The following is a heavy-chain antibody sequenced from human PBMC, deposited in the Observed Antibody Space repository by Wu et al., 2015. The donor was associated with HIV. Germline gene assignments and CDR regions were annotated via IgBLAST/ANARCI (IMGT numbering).Heavy chain of an antibody. V-gene: IGHV1-2*02. CDR1: GYTFTGYY. J-gene: IGHJ5*02. D-gene: IGHD6-13*01. Sequence: QVQLVQSGAEVKKPGASVKVSCKASGYTFTGYYMHWVRQAPGQGLEWMGWINPNSGGTNYAQKFQGRVTMTRDTSISTAYMELSRLRSDDTAVYYCARDRLAAAVVSWFDPVGPGNPGHRLL. CDR3: ARDRLAAAVVSWFDP. CDR2: INPNSGGT.